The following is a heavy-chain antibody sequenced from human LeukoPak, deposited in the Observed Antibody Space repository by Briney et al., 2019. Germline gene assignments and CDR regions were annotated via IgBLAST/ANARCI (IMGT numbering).Heavy chain of an antibody. J-gene: IGHJ6*02. CDR1: GFTFSSYG. V-gene: IGHV3-30*18. D-gene: IGHD2-15*01. Sequence: GGSLRLSCAASGFTFSSYGMHWVRQAPGKGLEWVAVISYDGSNKYYADSVKGRFTISRDNSKNTLYLQMNSLRAEDTAVYYYAKDKVVVAATSYYYYYGMDVWGQGTTVTVSS. CDR3: AKDKVVVAATSYYYYYGMDV. CDR2: ISYDGSNK.